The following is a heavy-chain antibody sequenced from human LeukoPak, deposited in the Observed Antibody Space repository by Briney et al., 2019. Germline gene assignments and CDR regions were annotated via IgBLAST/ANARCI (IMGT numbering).Heavy chain of an antibody. V-gene: IGHV4-59*08. CDR2: IYYSGST. D-gene: IGHD1-26*01. CDR3: ARHIGPSTSYYYGMDV. J-gene: IGHJ6*02. CDR1: GGSISSYY. Sequence: SETLSLTCTVSGGSISSYYWSWIRQPPGEGLEWIGYIYYSGSTKYNPSLKSRVTISVDTPKNQFFLDLSSVTAADTAVYYCARHIGPSTSYYYGMDVWGQGTTVTVSS.